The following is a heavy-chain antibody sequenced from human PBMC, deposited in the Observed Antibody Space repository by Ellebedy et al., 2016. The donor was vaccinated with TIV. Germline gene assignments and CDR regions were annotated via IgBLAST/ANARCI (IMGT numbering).Heavy chain of an antibody. V-gene: IGHV3-66*01. D-gene: IGHD2-15*01. J-gene: IGHJ4*02. CDR1: GFTVNNNY. Sequence: GGSLRLXXAASGFTVNNNYMSWVRRAPGKGLEWVSVIYTGGQTYYADSVKGRFTISRDNSKNTLYLQMNSLRTEDTAVYYCARAIGAGDGKWGQGALVTVSS. CDR3: ARAIGAGDGK. CDR2: IYTGGQT.